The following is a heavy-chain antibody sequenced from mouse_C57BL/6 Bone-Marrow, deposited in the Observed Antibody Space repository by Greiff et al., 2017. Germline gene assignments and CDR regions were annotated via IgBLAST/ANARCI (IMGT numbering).Heavy chain of an antibody. D-gene: IGHD1-1*01. J-gene: IGHJ4*01. CDR2: IYPGDGDT. CDR3: ARPIYYGSSSYAMDY. Sequence: VQLQQSGPELVKPGASVNISCKASGYAFSSYWMNWVKQRPGKGLEWIGRIYPGDGDTNYTGKFKGKATLTADKSSSTAYMQLSSLTSEDSAVYFGARPIYYGSSSYAMDYWGQGTSVTVSS. V-gene: IGHV1-82*01. CDR1: GYAFSSYW.